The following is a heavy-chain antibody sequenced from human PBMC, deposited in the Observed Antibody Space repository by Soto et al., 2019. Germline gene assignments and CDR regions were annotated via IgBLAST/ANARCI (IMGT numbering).Heavy chain of an antibody. J-gene: IGHJ3*02. V-gene: IGHV4-30-4*01. Sequence: QVQLQESGPGLVKPSQTLSLTCTVSGGSISSGDSYWSWIRQPPGKGLEWIGYIHYSGSTYYMPSLKSRATLSLDTSKNQFSLKLNSVTAADTAVYYCAWAFGYVHSSDYSLKDVFDIWGQGTLVTVSS. D-gene: IGHD6-19*01. CDR1: GGSISSGDSY. CDR2: IHYSGST. CDR3: AWAFGYVHSSDYSLKDVFDI.